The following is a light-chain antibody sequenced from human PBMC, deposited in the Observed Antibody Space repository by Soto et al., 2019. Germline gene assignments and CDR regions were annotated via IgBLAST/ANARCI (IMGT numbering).Light chain of an antibody. V-gene: IGLV2-14*01. CDR2: EVT. J-gene: IGLJ1*01. CDR3: SSYTTSSTRV. CDR1: SSDIGIYKY. Sequence: QSVLTQPASVSGSPGQSIAISCTGSSSDIGIYKYVSWYQQHPGKVPTLIIYEVTNRPSGVSNRFSGSKSGNTASLTISGLQAEDEADYYCSSYTTSSTRVFGPGTKVTVL.